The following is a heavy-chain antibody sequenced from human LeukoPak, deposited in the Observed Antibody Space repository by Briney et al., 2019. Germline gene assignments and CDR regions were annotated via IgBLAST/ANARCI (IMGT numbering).Heavy chain of an antibody. CDR3: ATGEQWLDTNYYYYGMDV. D-gene: IGHD6-19*01. J-gene: IGHJ6*02. CDR1: GYTFTGYY. Sequence: ASVKVSCKASGYTFTGYYMHWVRQAPGQGLEWMGWINPNSGGTNYAQKFQGRVTMTRDTSISAAYMELSRLRSDDTAVYYCATGEQWLDTNYYYYGMDVWGQGTTVTVSS. V-gene: IGHV1-2*02. CDR2: INPNSGGT.